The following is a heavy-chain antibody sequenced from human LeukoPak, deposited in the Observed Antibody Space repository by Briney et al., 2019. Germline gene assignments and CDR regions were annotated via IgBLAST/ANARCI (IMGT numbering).Heavy chain of an antibody. CDR1: GFTFSSYA. CDR3: ARDIGRRGVRGVPWVY. Sequence: GGSLRLSCAASGFTFSSYAMHWVRQAPGKGLEWVAVISYDGSNKYYADSVKGRFTISRDNSKNTLYLQMNSLRAEDTAVYYCARDIGRRGVRGVPWVYWGQGTLVTVSS. D-gene: IGHD3-10*01. J-gene: IGHJ4*02. CDR2: ISYDGSNK. V-gene: IGHV3-30-3*01.